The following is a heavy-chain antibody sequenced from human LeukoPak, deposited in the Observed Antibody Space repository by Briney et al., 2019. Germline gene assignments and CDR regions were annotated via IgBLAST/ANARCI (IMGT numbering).Heavy chain of an antibody. Sequence: SETLSLTCAVYGGSFSGYYWSWIRQPPGKGLEWIGEIYHSGSTNYNPSLKSRVTISVDKSKNQFSLKLSPVTAADTAVYYCARVVYDSRSYYFDYWGQGTLVTVSS. V-gene: IGHV4-34*01. CDR3: ARVVYDSRSYYFDY. CDR1: GGSFSGYY. D-gene: IGHD2-8*01. J-gene: IGHJ4*02. CDR2: IYHSGST.